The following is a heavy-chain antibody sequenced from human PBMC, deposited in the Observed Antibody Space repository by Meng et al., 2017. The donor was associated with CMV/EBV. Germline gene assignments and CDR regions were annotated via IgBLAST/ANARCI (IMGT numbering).Heavy chain of an antibody. CDR2: INHSGST. V-gene: IGHV4-34*01. CDR3: ARGGGGEWELLHYFDY. Sequence: VLHHEWVDGLLRPSASLSLPRAVYGGSFSGYYWSCIRQPTGKGLEWSGEINHSGSTNYNPSLKSRVTISVDTSKNQFSLKLSSVTAADTAVYYCARGGGGEWELLHYFDYWGQGTLVTVSS. CDR1: GGSFSGYY. D-gene: IGHD1-26*01. J-gene: IGHJ4*02.